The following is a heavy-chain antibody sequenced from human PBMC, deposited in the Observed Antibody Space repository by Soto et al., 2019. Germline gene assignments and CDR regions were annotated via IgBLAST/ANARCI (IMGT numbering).Heavy chain of an antibody. Sequence: QVQLVQSGAEVKKPGASGRASCKAFGKPFPSYGISWVERAPGQGLEWMGWISAYNGNTNYAQKLQGRVTMTTDTSTSTAYMELRSLRSDDTAVYYCARDVSAGFDPWGQGTLVTVSS. CDR1: GKPFPSYG. CDR3: ARDVSAGFDP. D-gene: IGHD2-8*01. CDR2: ISAYNGNT. V-gene: IGHV1-18*01. J-gene: IGHJ5*02.